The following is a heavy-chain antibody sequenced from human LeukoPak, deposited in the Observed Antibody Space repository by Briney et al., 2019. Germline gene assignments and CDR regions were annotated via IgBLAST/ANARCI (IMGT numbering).Heavy chain of an antibody. D-gene: IGHD5-18*01. CDR2: IDFTSRYI. CDR1: GFTFSSYS. V-gene: IGHV3-21*01. J-gene: IGHJ4*02. Sequence: PGGSLRLSCAASGFTFSSYSMNWVRQAPGKGLEWVSSIDFTSRYIYNADSVKGRFTTSRDNAKNSLDLQMNSLRAEDTAVYYCAKGEVIAMVGEYWGQGTLVTVSS. CDR3: AKGEVIAMVGEY.